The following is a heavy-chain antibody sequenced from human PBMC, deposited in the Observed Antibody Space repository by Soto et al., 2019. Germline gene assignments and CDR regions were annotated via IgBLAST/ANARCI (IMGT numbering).Heavy chain of an antibody. CDR2: IWYDGSNK. Sequence: GGSLRLSCAASGFTFSSYGMHWVRQAPGKGLEWVAVIWYDGSNKYYADSVKGRFTISRDNSKNTLYLQMNSLRAEDTAVYYCASGRFGESGRMDGWGQGTTVTVSS. D-gene: IGHD3-10*01. V-gene: IGHV3-33*01. CDR3: ASGRFGESGRMDG. J-gene: IGHJ6*02. CDR1: GFTFSSYG.